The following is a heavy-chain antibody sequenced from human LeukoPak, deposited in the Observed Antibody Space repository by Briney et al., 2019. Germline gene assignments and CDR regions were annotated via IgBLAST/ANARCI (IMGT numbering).Heavy chain of an antibody. V-gene: IGHV1-69*06. D-gene: IGHD5-18*01. Sequence: GASVKVSCKASGGTFSSYAISWVRQAPGQGLEWMGGIIPLFGTANYAQKFQGRVTITADKSTSTAYMELSSLRAEDTAVYYCAKSTQGGYSYGSDAYDIWGQGTMVTVSS. CDR2: IIPLFGTA. J-gene: IGHJ3*02. CDR3: AKSTQGGYSYGSDAYDI. CDR1: GGTFSSYA.